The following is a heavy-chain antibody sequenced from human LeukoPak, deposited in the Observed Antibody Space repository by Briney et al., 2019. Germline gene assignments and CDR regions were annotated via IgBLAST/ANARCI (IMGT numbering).Heavy chain of an antibody. Sequence: QAGGSLRLSCAASGFTVSSDYMNWVRQAPGKGLEWVSVIYSDGSTYYADSVKGRFTISRDNAKNSLYLQMNSLRAEDTAIYYCARDGDGYNSPSDYWGQGTLVTVSS. D-gene: IGHD5-24*01. CDR2: IYSDGST. CDR1: GFTVSSDY. V-gene: IGHV3-66*01. CDR3: ARDGDGYNSPSDY. J-gene: IGHJ4*02.